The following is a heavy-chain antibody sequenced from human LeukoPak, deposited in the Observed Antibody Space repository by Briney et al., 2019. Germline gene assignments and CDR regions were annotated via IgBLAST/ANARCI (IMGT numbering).Heavy chain of an antibody. CDR2: IYHSGST. V-gene: IGHV4-38-2*02. D-gene: IGHD5-12*01. CDR1: GYSISSGYY. CDR3: ARGYSGYDVLGEDY. Sequence: SETLSLTCTVSGYSISSGYYWGWIRQPPGKGLEWIGSIYHSGSTYYNPSLKSRVTRSVDTSKNQFSLRLGSVTAADTAVYYCARGYSGYDVLGEDYWGQGTLVTVSS. J-gene: IGHJ4*02.